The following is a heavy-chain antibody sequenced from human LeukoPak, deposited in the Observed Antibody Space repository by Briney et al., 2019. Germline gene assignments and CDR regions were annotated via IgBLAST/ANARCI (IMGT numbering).Heavy chain of an antibody. V-gene: IGHV4-4*07. J-gene: IGHJ4*02. CDR1: GGSISSYY. CDR2: IYTSESSEST. D-gene: IGHD3-3*01. Sequence: PSETLSLTCTVSGGSISSYYWSWIRQPAGKGLEWIGRIYTSESSESTNYNPSLKSRVTMSVDTSKNQFSLKLSSVTAADTAVYYCARAQRITIFGVVTTYYFDYWGQGTLVTVSS. CDR3: ARAQRITIFGVVTTYYFDY.